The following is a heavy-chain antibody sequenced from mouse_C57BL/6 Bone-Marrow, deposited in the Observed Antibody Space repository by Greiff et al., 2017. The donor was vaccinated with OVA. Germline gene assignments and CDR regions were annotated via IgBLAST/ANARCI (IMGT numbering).Heavy chain of an antibody. D-gene: IGHD4-1*01. V-gene: IGHV10-3*01. CDR2: IRSKSSTYAT. CDR1: GFTFNTYA. CDR3: VRGTEYYFDY. J-gene: IGHJ2*01. Sequence: EVQRVESGGGLVQPKGSLKLSCAASGFTFNTYAMHWVRQAPGKGLEWVARIRSKSSTYATYYADSVKDRFTISRDDSQSMLYLQMNNLKTEDTAMYYCVRGTEYYFDYWGQGTTLTVSS.